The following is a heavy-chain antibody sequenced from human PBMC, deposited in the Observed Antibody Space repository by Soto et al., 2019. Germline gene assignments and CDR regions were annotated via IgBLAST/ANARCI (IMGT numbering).Heavy chain of an antibody. CDR2: ISAYNGDT. Sequence: APVKVSCTASGYTFISYGIIWVRQAPGQGLEWMGWISAYNGDTNYAQKLQGRVTMTTDTSTSTAYMELRSLRSDDTAVYYCARYQCSSSSCYTFFFDYWGQGTLVTVSS. CDR1: GYTFISYG. V-gene: IGHV1-18*04. D-gene: IGHD2-2*02. J-gene: IGHJ4*02. CDR3: ARYQCSSSSCYTFFFDY.